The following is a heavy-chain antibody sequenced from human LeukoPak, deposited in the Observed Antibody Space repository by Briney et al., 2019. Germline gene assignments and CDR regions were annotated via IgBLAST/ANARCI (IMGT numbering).Heavy chain of an antibody. Sequence: SETLSLTCTVSGGSISSYYWSWIRQPAGKGLEWIGRIYTSGSTNYNPSLKSRVTMSVDTSKNQFSLKLSSVTAADTAVYYCAREKWVGATTNAFDIWGQGTMVTVSS. CDR2: IYTSGST. J-gene: IGHJ3*02. V-gene: IGHV4-4*07. D-gene: IGHD1-26*01. CDR1: GGSISSYY. CDR3: AREKWVGATTNAFDI.